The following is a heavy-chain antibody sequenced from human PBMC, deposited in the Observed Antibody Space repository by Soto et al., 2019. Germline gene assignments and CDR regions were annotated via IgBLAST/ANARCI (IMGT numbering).Heavy chain of an antibody. CDR1: GYTFTSYG. J-gene: IGHJ4*02. D-gene: IGHD2-2*02. V-gene: IGHV1-18*01. Sequence: QVQLVQSGAEVKKPGASVKVSCKASGYTFTSYGISWVRQAPGQGLEWMGWISAYNGNTNYAQKLQGRVTMTTDTPTSTAYMELRSVRSDDTAVYYCASDGGYCISTGCYSDYWGQGTLVTVSS. CDR2: ISAYNGNT. CDR3: ASDGGYCISTGCYSDY.